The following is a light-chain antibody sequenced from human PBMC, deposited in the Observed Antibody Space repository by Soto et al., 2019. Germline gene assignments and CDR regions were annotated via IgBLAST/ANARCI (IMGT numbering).Light chain of an antibody. CDR1: QSISSW. CDR3: QQYNSYPLT. Sequence: DIQMTQSPSTLSATAGDRVTITCRASQSISSWLAWYQHQPRKAPKLLIYDASSLESGVPSRFSGSGSGTEFTLTIGSLQPDDFATYCCQQYNSYPLTFGGGTQV. CDR2: DAS. V-gene: IGKV1-5*01. J-gene: IGKJ4*01.